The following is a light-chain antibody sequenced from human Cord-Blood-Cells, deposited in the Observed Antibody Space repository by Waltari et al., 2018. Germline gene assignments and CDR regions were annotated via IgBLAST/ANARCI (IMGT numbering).Light chain of an antibody. Sequence: QSALTQPASVSGSPGQSITISCTGTSSDVGGYNYVSWYQQHPGKAPKLMIYDVSNPPSGFSNRFAGSMSGNTASLTISGLQCEDEADYYCSSYTSSSTPYVFGTGTKVTVL. V-gene: IGLV2-14*01. J-gene: IGLJ1*01. CDR2: DVS. CDR3: SSYTSSSTPYV. CDR1: SSDVGGYNY.